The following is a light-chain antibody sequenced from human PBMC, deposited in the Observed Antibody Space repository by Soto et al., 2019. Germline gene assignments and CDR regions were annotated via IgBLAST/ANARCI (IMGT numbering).Light chain of an antibody. CDR3: QQYGSSRT. J-gene: IGKJ1*01. Sequence: ETMMTQSPDTLSVSLVERATLSCRASQSLRSSLAWYQQKPGQAPRLLIYDASTRATGIPARFSGSGSGTDFTLTISRLEPEDFAVYYCQQYGSSRTFGQGTKVDIK. CDR2: DAS. CDR1: QSLRSS. V-gene: IGKV3-20*01.